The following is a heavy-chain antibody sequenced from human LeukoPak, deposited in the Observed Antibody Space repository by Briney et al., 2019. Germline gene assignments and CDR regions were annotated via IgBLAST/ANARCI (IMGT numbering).Heavy chain of an antibody. Sequence: GGSLRLSCAASGFTFSSYAMSWVRQAPGKGLEWVSGISGIGGRTYYADSVKGRFSISRDNSKNTLYLQMNSLRPEDTAVYYCAKVRVVFNWNYAYYFDYWGQGTLVTVSS. V-gene: IGHV3-23*01. CDR1: GFTFSSYA. J-gene: IGHJ4*02. D-gene: IGHD1-7*01. CDR3: AKVRVVFNWNYAYYFDY. CDR2: ISGIGGRT.